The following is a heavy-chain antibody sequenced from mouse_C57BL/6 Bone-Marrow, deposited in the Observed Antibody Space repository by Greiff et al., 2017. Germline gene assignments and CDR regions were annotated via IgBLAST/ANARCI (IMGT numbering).Heavy chain of an antibody. Sequence: VQLQQPGAELVRPGTSVKLSCKASGYTFTSYWMHWVKQRPGQGLEWIGVIDPSDSYTNYNQKFKGKATLTVDTSSSTAYLQLSSLTSEDSAVYYCAIERGFYSWYVDVWGTGTTVTVAS. CDR1: GYTFTSYW. V-gene: IGHV1-59*01. J-gene: IGHJ1*03. CDR3: AIERGFYSWYVDV. D-gene: IGHD1-1*01. CDR2: IDPSDSYT.